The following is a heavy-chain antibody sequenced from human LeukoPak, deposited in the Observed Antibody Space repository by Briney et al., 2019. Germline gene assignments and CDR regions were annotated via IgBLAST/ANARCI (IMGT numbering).Heavy chain of an antibody. J-gene: IGHJ4*02. CDR1: GGSISSYY. D-gene: IGHD6-13*01. CDR3: ARVSSSWYGEYYFDY. Sequence: PSETLSLTCTASGGSISSYYWSWIRQPAGKGLEWIGRIYTIGSTNYNPSLKSRVTMSVDTSKNQFSLKLSSVTAADTAVYYCARVSSSWYGEYYFDYWGQGTLVTVSS. V-gene: IGHV4-4*07. CDR2: IYTIGST.